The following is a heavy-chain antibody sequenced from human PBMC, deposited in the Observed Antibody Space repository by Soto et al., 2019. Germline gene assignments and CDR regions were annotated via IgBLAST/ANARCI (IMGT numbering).Heavy chain of an antibody. V-gene: IGHV1-69*13. CDR2: IISIFGTA. Sequence: SVNLSCKTSGGTFSIYAISWVRQAPGQGLGWMGGIISIFGTANYAQKFQGRVTITADESTSTAYMELSSLRSEDTAVYYCARGKYYDFWSGSTPADYYYYGMDVWGQGTTVTVSS. J-gene: IGHJ6*02. CDR1: GGTFSIYA. CDR3: ARGKYYDFWSGSTPADYYYYGMDV. D-gene: IGHD3-3*01.